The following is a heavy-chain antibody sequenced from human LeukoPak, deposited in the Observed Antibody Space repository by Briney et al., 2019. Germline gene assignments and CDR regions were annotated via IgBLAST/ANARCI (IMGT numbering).Heavy chain of an antibody. V-gene: IGHV4-61*02. CDR1: GGSISSGSDY. CDR3: ARSVAATLDWFDP. Sequence: SETLSLTCTVSGGSISSGSDYWSWIRQPAGKGLEWIGRIYTSGRTNYNPSLKSRVTISVDTSKNQFSLKLSSVTAADTAVYYCARSVAATLDWFDPWGQGTLVAVSS. CDR2: IYTSGRT. J-gene: IGHJ5*02. D-gene: IGHD2-15*01.